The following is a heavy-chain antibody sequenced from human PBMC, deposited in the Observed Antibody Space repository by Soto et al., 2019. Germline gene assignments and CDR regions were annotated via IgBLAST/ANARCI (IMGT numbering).Heavy chain of an antibody. CDR1: GGTFSSYA. J-gene: IGHJ6*02. V-gene: IGHV1-69*13. Sequence: SVKVSCKASGGTFSSYAISWVRQAPGQGLEWMGGIIPIFGTANYAQKFQGRVTITADESTSTAYMELSSLRSEDTAVYYCARDMVTTRGMDVWGQGTTVTVSS. D-gene: IGHD4-4*01. CDR2: IIPIFGTA. CDR3: ARDMVTTRGMDV.